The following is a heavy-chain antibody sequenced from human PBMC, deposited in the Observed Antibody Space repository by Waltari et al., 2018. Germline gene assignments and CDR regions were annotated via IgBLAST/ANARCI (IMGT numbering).Heavy chain of an antibody. CDR3: ASHFEDYYYYMDV. CDR2: IGANADYI. V-gene: IGHV3-21*01. J-gene: IGHJ6*03. CDR1: GFSFHSYT. Sequence: EVQLVVSGGGLVTPGESLRLSCVASGFSFHSYTMNWVRQAPGKGLEWVSSIGANADYIYYADSVKGRFTTSRDNARNSLYLQMTSLRVEDTAIYFCASHFEDYYYYMDVWGKGTTVTVSS.